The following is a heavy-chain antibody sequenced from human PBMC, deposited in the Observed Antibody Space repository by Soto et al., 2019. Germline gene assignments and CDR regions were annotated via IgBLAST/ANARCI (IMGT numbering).Heavy chain of an antibody. Sequence: QLQLQESGSGLVKPSQTLSLTCAVSGGSISSGGYSWSWIRQPPGKGLEWIGYIYHSGSTYYNPSLKSRVTISVDRSKNQFSLKLSSVTAADTAVYYCASTGLSSSRALQWFDPWGQGTLVTVSS. CDR3: ASTGLSSSRALQWFDP. D-gene: IGHD6-6*01. CDR2: IYHSGST. J-gene: IGHJ5*02. CDR1: GGSISSGGYS. V-gene: IGHV4-30-2*01.